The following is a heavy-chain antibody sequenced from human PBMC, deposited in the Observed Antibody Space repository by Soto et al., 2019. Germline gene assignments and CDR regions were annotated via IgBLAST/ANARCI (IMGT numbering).Heavy chain of an antibody. J-gene: IGHJ6*02. Sequence: QVQLVESGGGVVQPGRSLRLSCAASGFTLSTYGMHWVRQAPGKGLEWVALISRDGSVSYYADSVKGRFIISRDTSNNTLYIQMNGLRTEDTAVYYCAKYSSSSHYYYYYGMDVWGQGTTVTVSS. D-gene: IGHD6-6*01. CDR2: ISRDGSVS. CDR3: AKYSSSSHYYYYYGMDV. CDR1: GFTLSTYG. V-gene: IGHV3-30*18.